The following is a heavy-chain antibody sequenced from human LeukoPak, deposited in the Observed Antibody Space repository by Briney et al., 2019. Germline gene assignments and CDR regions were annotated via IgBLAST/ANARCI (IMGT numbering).Heavy chain of an antibody. CDR3: AKAPLGSYNSWTGFYPGFDS. V-gene: IGHV3-23*01. Sequence: GGSLRLSCAASGFTFSTYTMYWVRHPPGKRLEWVSIIGSSGGGIHYADSMRGRFTISRDNSKNTLYLQMNSLRAEDTAVFYCAKAPLGSYNSWTGFYPGFDSWGQGTLVAVSS. CDR1: GFTFSTYT. J-gene: IGHJ4*02. CDR2: IGSSGGGI. D-gene: IGHD3/OR15-3a*01.